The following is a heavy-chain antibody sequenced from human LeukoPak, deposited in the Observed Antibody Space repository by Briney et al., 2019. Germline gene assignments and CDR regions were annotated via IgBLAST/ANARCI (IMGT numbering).Heavy chain of an antibody. CDR1: GITFSSYW. Sequence: GGSLRLSCAASGITFSSYWMNWVRQAPGKGLEWVANIKEDGSEKYYVDSVKGRFTISRDNAKNSLYLQMSSLRAEDTALYYCAKIPNTISWYFDFWGQGTLVTVSS. CDR3: AKIPNTISWYFDF. J-gene: IGHJ4*02. CDR2: IKEDGSEK. D-gene: IGHD6-13*01. V-gene: IGHV3-7*03.